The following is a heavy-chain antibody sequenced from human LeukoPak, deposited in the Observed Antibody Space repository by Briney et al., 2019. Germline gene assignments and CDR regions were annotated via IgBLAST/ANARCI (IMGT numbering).Heavy chain of an antibody. Sequence: GGSLRLSCAASGFTFSSYGMTWVRQAPGKGLEWVSYISSSSSYIYYADSVKGRFTISRDNAKNSLYLQMNSLRAEDTAVYYCARVQPSASSHPFDYWGQGTLVTVSS. D-gene: IGHD1-26*01. CDR2: ISSSSSYI. J-gene: IGHJ4*02. CDR3: ARVQPSASSHPFDY. CDR1: GFTFSSYG. V-gene: IGHV3-21*05.